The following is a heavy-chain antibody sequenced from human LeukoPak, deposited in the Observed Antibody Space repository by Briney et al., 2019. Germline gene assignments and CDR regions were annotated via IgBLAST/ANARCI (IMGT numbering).Heavy chain of an antibody. J-gene: IGHJ5*02. D-gene: IGHD4-17*01. CDR3: ARGSYGWFDP. CDR1: GVSISAYY. CDR2: VYYGGT. V-gene: IGHV4-59*01. Sequence: SETLSLTCTVSGVSISAYYWTWTRQPARKGLEGIGYVYYGGTNYNPSLKSRVTISVDTSKNQFSLKLSSVTAADTAVYYCARGSYGWFDPWGQGTLVTVSS.